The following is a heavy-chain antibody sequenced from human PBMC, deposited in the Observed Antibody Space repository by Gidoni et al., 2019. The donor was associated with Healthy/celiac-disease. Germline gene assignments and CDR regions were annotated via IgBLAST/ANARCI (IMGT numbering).Heavy chain of an antibody. Sequence: LEWVSYISSSGSTIYYADSVKGRFTISRDNAKNSLYLQMNSLRAEDTAVYYCARGKYGAPADYWGQGTLVTVSS. CDR3: ARGKYGAPADY. V-gene: IGHV3-11*01. D-gene: IGHD4-17*01. CDR2: ISSSGSTI. J-gene: IGHJ4*02.